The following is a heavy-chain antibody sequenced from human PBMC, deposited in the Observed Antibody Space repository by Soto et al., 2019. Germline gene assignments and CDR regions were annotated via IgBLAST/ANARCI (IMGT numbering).Heavy chain of an antibody. CDR2: ISAYNGNT. J-gene: IGHJ6*02. CDR3: AREERHYYYYGMDV. CDR1: GYTFTSYG. V-gene: IGHV1-18*01. Sequence: ASVKLSCKASGYTFTSYGISWVRQAPGQGLEWMGWISAYNGNTNYAQKLQGRVTMTTDTSTSTAYMELRSLRSDDTAVYYCAREERHYYYYGMDVWGEGTMVNVS.